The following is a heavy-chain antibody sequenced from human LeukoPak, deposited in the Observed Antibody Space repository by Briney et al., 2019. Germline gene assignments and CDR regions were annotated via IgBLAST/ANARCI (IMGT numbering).Heavy chain of an antibody. D-gene: IGHD2-2*01. CDR2: IYHSGST. CDR1: GGSISSGGYY. Sequence: SETLSLTCTVSGGSISSGGYYWSWIRQPPGKGLEWIGYIYHSGSTYYNPSLKSRVTISVDRSKNQFSLKLSSVTAADTAVYYCARFEYQLPLDYWGQGTLATVSS. J-gene: IGHJ4*02. CDR3: ARFEYQLPLDY. V-gene: IGHV4-30-2*01.